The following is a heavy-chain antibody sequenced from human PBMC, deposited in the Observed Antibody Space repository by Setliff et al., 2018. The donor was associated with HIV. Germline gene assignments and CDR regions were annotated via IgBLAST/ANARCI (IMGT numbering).Heavy chain of an antibody. V-gene: IGHV1-69-2*01. CDR3: ATLDYYGSATYDLALHY. J-gene: IGHJ4*02. Sequence: ASVKVSCKASGYSFGSYFMHWVRQAPGKGLEWMGRVDPKNGGTIYAEKLRGRVTIVADTSTDTAYMELSSLRSEDTAVYYCATLDYYGSATYDLALHYWGQGTLVTVSS. CDR1: GYSFGSYF. CDR2: VDPKNGGT. D-gene: IGHD3-10*01.